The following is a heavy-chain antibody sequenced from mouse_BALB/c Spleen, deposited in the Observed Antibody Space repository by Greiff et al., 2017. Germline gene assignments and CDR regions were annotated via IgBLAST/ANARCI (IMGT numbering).Heavy chain of an antibody. CDR2: ISNGGGST. CDR3: AREIHYYGLDY. Sequence: EVQRVESGGGLVQPGGSLKLSCAASGFTFSSYTMSWVRQTPEKRLEWVAYISNGGGSTYYPDTVKGRFTISRDNAKNTLYLQMSSLKSEDTAMYYCAREIHYYGLDYWGQGTTLTVSS. CDR1: GFTFSSYT. J-gene: IGHJ2*01. D-gene: IGHD1-2*01. V-gene: IGHV5-12-2*01.